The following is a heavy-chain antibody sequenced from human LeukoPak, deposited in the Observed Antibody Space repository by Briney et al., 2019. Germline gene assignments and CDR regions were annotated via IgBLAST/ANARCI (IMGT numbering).Heavy chain of an antibody. CDR3: ANFVDTSMGGNDY. D-gene: IGHD5-18*01. V-gene: IGHV3-23*01. CDR2: ISSSSDHI. CDR1: GFTFNSHA. Sequence: GGSLRLSCAASGFTFNSHAMSWVRQAPGKGLEWVSAISSSSDHIYYADSVQGRFTISRDNSKNTLYLQMNSLRAEDTALYYCANFVDTSMGGNDYWGQGTLVTVSS. J-gene: IGHJ4*02.